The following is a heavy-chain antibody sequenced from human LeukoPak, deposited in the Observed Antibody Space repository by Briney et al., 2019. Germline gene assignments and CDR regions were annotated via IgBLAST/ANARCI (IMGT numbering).Heavy chain of an antibody. D-gene: IGHD2/OR15-2a*01. J-gene: IGHJ4*02. CDR1: GFTFSSYA. Sequence: GGSLRLSCAASGFTFSSYALSWVRQAPGKGLEWVSAISGSGDSTYYADSVKGRFAISRDDSKNTLYLQMNSLRADDTAVYYCAKEAPFPIFDSWGLGALVTVSS. CDR3: AKEAPFPIFDS. CDR2: ISGSGDST. V-gene: IGHV3-23*01.